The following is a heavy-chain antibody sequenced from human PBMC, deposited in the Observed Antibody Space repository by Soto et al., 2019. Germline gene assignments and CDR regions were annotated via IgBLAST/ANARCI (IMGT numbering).Heavy chain of an antibody. CDR3: ARGGVSTRTFDY. Sequence: GESLKISCKGSGYNFAGYWIAWVRQLPGKGLELMGIIYPSDSDTRYRPSFQGQVTISADKSISSAYLQWSSLRASDTAMYYCARGGVSTRTFDYWGQGTPVTVYS. CDR1: GYNFAGYW. V-gene: IGHV5-51*01. CDR2: IYPSDSDT. J-gene: IGHJ4*02. D-gene: IGHD3-3*01.